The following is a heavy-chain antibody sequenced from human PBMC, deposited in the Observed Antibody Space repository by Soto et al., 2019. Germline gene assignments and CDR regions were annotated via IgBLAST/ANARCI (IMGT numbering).Heavy chain of an antibody. CDR1: GGSISCHY. Sequence: PSETLSLTCIVSGGSISCHYWSGIRLPAGRRLQWVGRIYSSGTTNYNPSLKSRVRMSVDTDRNSFSLRLDSVTAADTAVYYCARNFDIAATGTAFDSWGRGVLVTVSS. CDR3: ARNFDIAATGTAFDS. J-gene: IGHJ4*02. V-gene: IGHV4-4*07. CDR2: IYSSGTT. D-gene: IGHD6-13*01.